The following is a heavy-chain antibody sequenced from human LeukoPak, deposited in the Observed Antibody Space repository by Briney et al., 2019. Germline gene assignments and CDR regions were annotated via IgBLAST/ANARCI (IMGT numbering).Heavy chain of an antibody. Sequence: IPSETLSLTCTVSGGSISSSSYYWGWIRQPPGKGLEWIGSIYYSGSTYYNPSLKSRVTISVDTSKNQFSLKPSSVTAADTAVYYCARLSSFGELLPDFDYWGQGTLVTVSS. CDR3: ARLSSFGELLPDFDY. V-gene: IGHV4-39*01. CDR2: IYYSGST. J-gene: IGHJ4*02. D-gene: IGHD3-10*01. CDR1: GGSISSSSYY.